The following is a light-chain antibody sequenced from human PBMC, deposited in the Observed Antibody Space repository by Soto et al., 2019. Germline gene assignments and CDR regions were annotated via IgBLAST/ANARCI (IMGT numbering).Light chain of an antibody. J-gene: IGLJ1*01. CDR1: STDVDGYDY. Sequence: QSALTQPASVSGSPGQSITISCTGASTDVDGYDYVSWYQQHPGQAPKLMNYDVNNRPSGVSYRFSGSKSGDTASLTISGLQAEDDADYYCSSYTSSAPFYVFGTGTKVTVL. V-gene: IGLV2-14*03. CDR3: SSYTSSAPFYV. CDR2: DVN.